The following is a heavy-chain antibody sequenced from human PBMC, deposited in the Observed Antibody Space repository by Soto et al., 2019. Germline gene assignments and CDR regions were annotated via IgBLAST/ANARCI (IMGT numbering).Heavy chain of an antibody. CDR3: ARGVVVVAATDWYFDL. CDR2: IIPILGIA. Sequence: ASVKVSCKASGGTFSSYTISWVRQAPGQGLEWMGRIIPILGIANYAQKFQGRVTITADKSTSTAYMELSSLRSEDTAVYYCARGVVVVAATDWYFDLWGRGTLVTVSS. V-gene: IGHV1-69*02. CDR1: GGTFSSYT. J-gene: IGHJ2*01. D-gene: IGHD2-15*01.